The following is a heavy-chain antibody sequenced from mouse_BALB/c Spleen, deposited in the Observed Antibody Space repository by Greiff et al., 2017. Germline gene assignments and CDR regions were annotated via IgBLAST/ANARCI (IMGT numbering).Heavy chain of an antibody. CDR3: ARSDYDRSWFAY. J-gene: IGHJ3*01. CDR2: INPGSGGT. V-gene: IGHV1-54*01. CDR1: GYAFTNYL. Sequence: VKLQESGAELVRPGTSVKVSCKASGYAFTNYLIEWVKQRPGQGLEWIGVINPGSGGTNYNEKFKGKATLTADKSSSTAYMQLSSLTSDDSAVYFCARSDYDRSWFAYWGQGTLVTVSA. D-gene: IGHD2-4*01.